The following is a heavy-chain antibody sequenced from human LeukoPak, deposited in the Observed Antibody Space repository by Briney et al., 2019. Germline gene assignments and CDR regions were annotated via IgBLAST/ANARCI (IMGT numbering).Heavy chain of an antibody. CDR2: ISAYYGNT. Sequence: GASVNVSCKASGYTFTSYGISWVRQAPGQGREWMGWISAYYGNTNYAQKLQGRVTMTTDTSTSTAYMELRSLRSDDTAVYYCARAPLPDLYYYDSSGPWIFDYWGQGTLVTVSS. D-gene: IGHD3-22*01. V-gene: IGHV1-18*01. J-gene: IGHJ4*02. CDR1: GYTFTSYG. CDR3: ARAPLPDLYYYDSSGPWIFDY.